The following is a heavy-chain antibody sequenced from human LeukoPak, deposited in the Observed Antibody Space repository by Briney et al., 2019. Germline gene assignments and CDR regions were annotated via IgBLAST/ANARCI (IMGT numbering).Heavy chain of an antibody. CDR1: GYTFTVYY. D-gene: IGHD3-10*01. V-gene: IGHV1-2*02. J-gene: IGHJ4*02. CDR3: ARFSGSHRYFDY. CDR2: INPNSGGT. Sequence: ASVKVSCSASGYTFTVYYMHWVRQAPGQGLEWMGWINPNSGGTKYAQKFQGRVTMTSDKSTSTAYMEMSRLRSDDTAVYYCARFSGSHRYFDYWGQGTLVTVSS.